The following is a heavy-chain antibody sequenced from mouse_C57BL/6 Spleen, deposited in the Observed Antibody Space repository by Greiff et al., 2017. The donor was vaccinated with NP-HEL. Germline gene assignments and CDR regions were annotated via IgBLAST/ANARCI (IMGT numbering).Heavy chain of an antibody. V-gene: IGHV1-80*01. Sequence: QVQLQQSGAELVKPGASVKISCKASGYAFSSYWMNWVKQRPGKGLEWIGQIYPGDGDTNYNGKFKGKATLTADKSSSTAYMQLSSLTSEDSAVYFCARPLYDYEGDAFAYWGQGTLVTVSA. J-gene: IGHJ3*01. CDR3: ARPLYDYEGDAFAY. CDR1: GYAFSSYW. CDR2: IYPGDGDT. D-gene: IGHD2-4*01.